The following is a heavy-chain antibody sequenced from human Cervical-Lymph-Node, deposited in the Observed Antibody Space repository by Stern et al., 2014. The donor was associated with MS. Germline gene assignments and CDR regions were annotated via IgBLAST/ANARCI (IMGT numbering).Heavy chain of an antibody. D-gene: IGHD3-3*01. V-gene: IGHV7-4-1*01. Sequence: DQLVQSGSELKEPGASVKVSCKASGYTFTNYAVNWVRQAPGQGLEWMGWINTNTGIPTYAQGFAGRFVFPLDTSVSSAFLQIGSLKAEDTAVYYCARPDLSSALKWWGQGTLVTVSS. J-gene: IGHJ4*02. CDR3: ARPDLSSALKW. CDR2: INTNTGIP. CDR1: GYTFTNYA.